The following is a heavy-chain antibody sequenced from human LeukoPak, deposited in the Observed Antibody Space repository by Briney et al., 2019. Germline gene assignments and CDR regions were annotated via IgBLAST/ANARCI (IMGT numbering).Heavy chain of an antibody. Sequence: ASVKVSCKASGYTFTSYDINWVRQATGQGLEWTGWMNPNSGNTGYAQKFQGRVTMTRNTSISTAYMELSSLRSEDTAVYYCARTLLSYYYGSGRDRFDYWGQGTLVTVSS. J-gene: IGHJ4*02. CDR3: ARTLLSYYYGSGRDRFDY. CDR1: GYTFTSYD. D-gene: IGHD3-10*01. V-gene: IGHV1-8*01. CDR2: MNPNSGNT.